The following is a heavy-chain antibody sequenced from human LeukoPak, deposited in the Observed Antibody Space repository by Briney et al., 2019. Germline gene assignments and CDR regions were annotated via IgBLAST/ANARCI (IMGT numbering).Heavy chain of an antibody. CDR1: GFTFSSYA. CDR2: MSYDGSNK. V-gene: IGHV3-30-3*01. D-gene: IGHD3-3*01. J-gene: IGHJ4*02. Sequence: SGRSLRLSCAASGFTFSSYAMHWVRQAPGKGLEWVAVMSYDGSNKYYADSVKGRFTISRDNSKNTLYLQMNSLRAEDTAVYYCARGEWTPDYWGQGTLVTVSS. CDR3: ARGEWTPDY.